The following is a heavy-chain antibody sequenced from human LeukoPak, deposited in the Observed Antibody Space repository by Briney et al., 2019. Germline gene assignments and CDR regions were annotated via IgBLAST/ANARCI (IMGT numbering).Heavy chain of an antibody. V-gene: IGHV3-48*03. CDR3: ARGDLWSGYYMYYFDY. CDR2: ISSGSTI. Sequence: GGSLRLSCAASGFTFSSYEMNWVRQAPGKGLEWVSYISSGSTIYDADSVKGRFTISRDNAKNSLYLQMNSLRDEDTAVYYCARGDLWSGYYMYYFDYWGQGTLVTVSS. J-gene: IGHJ4*02. CDR1: GFTFSSYE. D-gene: IGHD3-3*01.